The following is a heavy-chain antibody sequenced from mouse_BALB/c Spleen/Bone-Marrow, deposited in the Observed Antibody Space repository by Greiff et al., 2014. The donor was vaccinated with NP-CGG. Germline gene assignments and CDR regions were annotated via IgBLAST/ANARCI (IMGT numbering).Heavy chain of an antibody. CDR1: GYTFTSYW. CDR3: ARGDYETWFAY. Sequence: QVQLKESGAELAGPGASVKLSCKASGYTFTSYWMQWVKQRPGQGLEWIGAIYPGDGDTRYTQKFKGKATLTADKSSSTAYMQLSSLASEDSAVYYCARGDYETWFAYWGQGTLVTVSA. D-gene: IGHD2-4*01. CDR2: IYPGDGDT. V-gene: IGHV1-87*01. J-gene: IGHJ3*01.